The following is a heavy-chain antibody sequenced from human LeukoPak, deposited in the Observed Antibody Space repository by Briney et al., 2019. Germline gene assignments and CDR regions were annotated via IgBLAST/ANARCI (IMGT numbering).Heavy chain of an antibody. Sequence: APVKVSCKASGYTFTSYDINWVRQATGQGLEWMGWMNPNSGNTGYAQKFQGRVTMTRNTSISTAYMELSSLRSEDTAVYYCARQDDYGDYVIDYWGQGTLVTVSS. CDR3: ARQDDYGDYVIDY. J-gene: IGHJ4*02. V-gene: IGHV1-8*01. D-gene: IGHD4-17*01. CDR2: MNPNSGNT. CDR1: GYTFTSYD.